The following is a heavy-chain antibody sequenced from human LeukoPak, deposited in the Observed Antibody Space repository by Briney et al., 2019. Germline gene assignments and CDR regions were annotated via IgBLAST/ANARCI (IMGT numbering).Heavy chain of an antibody. CDR2: ISYDGSNK. Sequence: GGSLRLSCAASGFTFSSYGMHWVRQAPGKGLEWVAVISYDGSNKYYADSVKGRFTISRDNSKNTLYLQMNSLRAEDTAVYYCAKDFQPTGTTAHYYYGMDVWGQGTTVTVSS. D-gene: IGHD1-7*01. CDR1: GFTFSSYG. V-gene: IGHV3-30*18. J-gene: IGHJ6*02. CDR3: AKDFQPTGTTAHYYYGMDV.